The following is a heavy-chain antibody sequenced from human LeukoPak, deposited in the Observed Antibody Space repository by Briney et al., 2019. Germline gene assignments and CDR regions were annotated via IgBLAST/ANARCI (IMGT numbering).Heavy chain of an antibody. CDR2: ISSSSSYI. Sequence: GGSLRLSCAASGFTFSSYSMNWVRQAPGKGLEWVSSISSSSSYIYYADSVKGRFTISRDNAKNSLYLQMNSLRAEDTAVYYWARDRALTGERPSGYWGQGTLVTVSS. CDR3: ARDRALTGERPSGY. D-gene: IGHD7-27*01. J-gene: IGHJ4*02. V-gene: IGHV3-21*01. CDR1: GFTFSSYS.